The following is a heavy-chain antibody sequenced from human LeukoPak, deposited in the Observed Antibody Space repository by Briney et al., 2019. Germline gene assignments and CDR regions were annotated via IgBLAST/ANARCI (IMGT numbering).Heavy chain of an antibody. V-gene: IGHV4-59*01. D-gene: IGHD6-19*01. CDR3: AGDSSGWSGWFDP. J-gene: IGHJ5*02. CDR2: IYYSGST. CDR1: GGSISSYY. Sequence: SETLSLTCTVSGGSISSYYWSWIRQPPGKGLEWIGYIYYSGSTNYSPSLKSRLTISVDTSKNQFSLKLSSVTAADTAVYYCAGDSSGWSGWFDPWGQGTLVTVSS.